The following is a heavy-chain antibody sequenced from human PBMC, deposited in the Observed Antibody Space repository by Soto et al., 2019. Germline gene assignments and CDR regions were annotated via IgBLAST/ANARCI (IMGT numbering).Heavy chain of an antibody. CDR1: GGYISSYY. J-gene: IGHJ4*02. CDR2: IYYSGST. V-gene: IGHV4-59*08. Sequence: SETLSLTCSVSGGYISSYYWSWIRQPPGKGLEWIGYIYYSGSTNYNPSLKSRVTMSVDTSKNQFSLKLSSVTAADTAIYYCARHENSKGWYYFDYWGQGALVTVSS. CDR3: ARHENSKGWYYFDY. D-gene: IGHD6-19*01.